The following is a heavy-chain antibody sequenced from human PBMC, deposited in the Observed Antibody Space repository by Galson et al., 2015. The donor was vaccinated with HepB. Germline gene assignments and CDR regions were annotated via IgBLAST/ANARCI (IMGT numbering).Heavy chain of an antibody. J-gene: IGHJ6*02. CDR2: IIPISGTA. Sequence: SVKVSCKASGGTFSSYAISWVRQAPGQGLEWMGGIIPISGTANYAQKFQGRVTITADESTSTAYMELSSLRSEDTAVYYCASRGPYCTNGVCYRGHHYYYGMDVCGQGTTVTVSS. D-gene: IGHD2-8*01. V-gene: IGHV1-69*13. CDR1: GGTFSSYA. CDR3: ASRGPYCTNGVCYRGHHYYYGMDV.